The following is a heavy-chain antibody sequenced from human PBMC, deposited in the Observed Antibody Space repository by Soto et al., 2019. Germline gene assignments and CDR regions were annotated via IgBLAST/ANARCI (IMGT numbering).Heavy chain of an antibody. CDR1: GFTFSTYA. Sequence: PGGSLRLSCAASGFTFSTYAMSWVRQAPGKGLEWVSTISGSGSNTYYADSVKGRFTISRDNSKSTLYLQMNSLRAEDTAIYYCAISSSAWYGFDYWGQETLVTVSS. V-gene: IGHV3-23*01. D-gene: IGHD6-19*01. CDR2: ISGSGSNT. CDR3: AISSSAWYGFDY. J-gene: IGHJ4*02.